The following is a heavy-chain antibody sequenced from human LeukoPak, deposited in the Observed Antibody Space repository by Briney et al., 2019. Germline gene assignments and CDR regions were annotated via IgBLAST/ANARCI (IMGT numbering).Heavy chain of an antibody. CDR1: GFTFSSYE. D-gene: IGHD3-10*01. J-gene: IGHJ4*02. V-gene: IGHV3-48*03. Sequence: GGSLRLSCAASGFTFSSYEMNWVRQAPRKGLEWVSYISSSGDIIYYADSVRGRLTCSRDNAKNSLYLQMNSPRAEDTAVYYCARVGRDSQHLDYWGPGTLVTVSS. CDR2: ISSSGDII. CDR3: ARVGRDSQHLDY.